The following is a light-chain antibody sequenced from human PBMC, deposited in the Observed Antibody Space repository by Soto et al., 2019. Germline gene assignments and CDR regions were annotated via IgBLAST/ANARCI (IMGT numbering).Light chain of an antibody. CDR3: AAWDGSLSGRV. CDR1: SSSIGSNY. Sequence: QSVLTQPPSASGTPGQRVTISCSGLSSSIGSNYVYWYQQLPGTAPNLLIYRNNQPPSGVPDRFSGSKAGTSASLAISGLRSEDEADYYCAAWDGSLSGRVFGGGTKLTVL. V-gene: IGLV1-47*01. J-gene: IGLJ2*01. CDR2: RNN.